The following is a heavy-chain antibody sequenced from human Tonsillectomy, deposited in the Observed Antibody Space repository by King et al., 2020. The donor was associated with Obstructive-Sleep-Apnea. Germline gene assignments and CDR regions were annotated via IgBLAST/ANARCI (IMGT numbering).Heavy chain of an antibody. V-gene: IGHV4-30-4*01. CDR3: ANGYYYDSSGYVFAFDI. CDR2: TYYSGST. CDR1: GGSISSGDYY. D-gene: IGHD3-22*01. Sequence: VQLQESGPGLVKPSQTLSLTCTVSGGSISSGDYYWSWIRQPPGKGLEWIGYTYYSGSTYYNPSLTSRVTLSVDTSKNQFSLKLSSVTAADTAVYYCANGYYYDSSGYVFAFDIWGQGTMVTVSS. J-gene: IGHJ3*02.